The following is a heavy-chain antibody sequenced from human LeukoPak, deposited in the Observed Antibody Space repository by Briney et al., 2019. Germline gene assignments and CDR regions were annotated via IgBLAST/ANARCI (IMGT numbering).Heavy chain of an antibody. D-gene: IGHD2-15*01. CDR1: CDFMSSYY. V-gene: IGHV4-59*08. CDR2: IHYNGST. CDR3: ARHGRAVGRDWYFDL. Sequence: SETQSLSYAVACDFMSSYYRSWSRQPPRDRLGWIGYIHYNGSTNYNPSLRGQVTISLDTSKNQFSLKLSSVTAADTAVYYCARHGRAVGRDWYFDLWGRGTLVTV. J-gene: IGHJ2*01.